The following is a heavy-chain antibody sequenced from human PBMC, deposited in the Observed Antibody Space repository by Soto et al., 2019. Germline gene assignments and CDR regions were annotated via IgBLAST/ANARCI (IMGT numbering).Heavy chain of an antibody. CDR2: IIPLLETT. CDR3: VRDSPIGSTFSGYDGIDY. Sequence: QVQLVQSGAEVKKPGSSVKVSCKTSGGTFSNDIITWVRQAPGQGLEWMGRIIPLLETTNYAQKFQGRVAITADKSTGTAYMELNSLRSEDTAVYYCVRDSPIGSTFSGYDGIDYWGEGTLVTVSS. V-gene: IGHV1-69*08. D-gene: IGHD5-12*01. CDR1: GGTFSNDI. J-gene: IGHJ4*02.